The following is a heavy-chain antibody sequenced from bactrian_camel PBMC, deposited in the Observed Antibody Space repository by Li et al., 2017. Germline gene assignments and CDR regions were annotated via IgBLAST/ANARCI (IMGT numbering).Heavy chain of an antibody. V-gene: IGHV3S53*01. CDR2: IYSSGDNT. Sequence: HVQLVESGGGLVQPGGSLRLSCRSSRFDDWDCKGWYRQAPGKKSERVAAIYSSGDNTYYTDSAKGRFTISQDNSKDTVFPQMDSLKAEDTAMYYCAAESRVSAIATVYRDGCSLLDSEYWGQGTQVTVS. J-gene: IGHJ4*01. CDR3: AAESRVSAIATVYRDGCSLLDSEY. D-gene: IGHD4*01. CDR1: RFDDWDC.